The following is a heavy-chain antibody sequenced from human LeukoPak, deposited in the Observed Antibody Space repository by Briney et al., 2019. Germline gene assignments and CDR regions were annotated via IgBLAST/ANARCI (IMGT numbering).Heavy chain of an antibody. CDR3: ARDRGGYCSSTSCYAPGMDV. D-gene: IGHD2-2*01. J-gene: IGHJ6*02. Sequence: RTSETLSLTCTVSGGSISSYYWSWIRQPPGKGLEWIGYIYYSGSTNYNPSLKSRVTISVDTSKNQFSPKLSSVTAADTAVYYCARDRGGYCSSTSCYAPGMDVWGQGTTVTVSS. V-gene: IGHV4-59*01. CDR2: IYYSGST. CDR1: GGSISSYY.